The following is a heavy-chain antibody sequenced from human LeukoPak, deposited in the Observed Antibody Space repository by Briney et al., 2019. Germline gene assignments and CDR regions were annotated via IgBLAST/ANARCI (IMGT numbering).Heavy chain of an antibody. CDR3: ARAAYCDSSGYYSPYFDY. J-gene: IGHJ4*02. CDR2: IYYSGST. CDR1: GGSISSSSYY. Sequence: SETLSLTCSVSGGSISSSSYYWGWIRQPPGKGLEWIGSIYYSGSTYYNPSLKSRVTISVDTSKNQFSPKLSSVTAADTAVYYCARAAYCDSSGYYSPYFDYWGQGTLVTVSS. D-gene: IGHD3-22*01. V-gene: IGHV4-39*07.